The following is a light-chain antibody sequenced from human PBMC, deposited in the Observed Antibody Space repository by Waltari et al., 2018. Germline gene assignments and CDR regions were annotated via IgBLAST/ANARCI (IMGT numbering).Light chain of an antibody. V-gene: IGKV1-5*01. CDR1: QSISSW. Sequence: DIQMTQSPSTLSASVGDRVTITCRPSQSISSWLAWYQQKPGKAPKLLIYVASSLESGVPSRFSGSGAGTEFTLTISSLQPDDFATYYCQQYNHWTFDQGTKVEIK. CDR3: QQYNHWT. CDR2: VAS. J-gene: IGKJ1*01.